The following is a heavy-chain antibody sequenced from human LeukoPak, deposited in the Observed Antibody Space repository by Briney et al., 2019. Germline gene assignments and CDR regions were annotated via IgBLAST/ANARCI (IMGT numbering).Heavy chain of an antibody. Sequence: SETLSLTCAVYRGSFSGYYWSWIRQPPGKGLEWIGEINHSGSTNYNPSLKSRVTISVDTSKNQFSLKLSSVTAADTAIYYCARQSGDQSSAWYFDAWGQGTLVTVSS. CDR3: ARQSGDQSSAWYFDA. V-gene: IGHV4-34*01. CDR1: RGSFSGYY. D-gene: IGHD6-19*01. CDR2: INHSGST. J-gene: IGHJ4*02.